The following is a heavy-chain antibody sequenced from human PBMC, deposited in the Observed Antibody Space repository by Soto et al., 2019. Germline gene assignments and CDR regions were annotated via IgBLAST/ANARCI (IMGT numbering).Heavy chain of an antibody. CDR2: ISSSSSYI. D-gene: IGHD2-15*01. CDR1: GFTFSSYS. J-gene: IGHJ5*02. Sequence: GGFLRLSCAASGFTFSSYSMNWVRQAPGKGLEWVSSISSSSSYIYYADSVKGRFTISRDNAKNSLYLQMNSLRAEDTAVYYCARDPYCSGGSCFPDNWFDPWGQGTLVTVSS. CDR3: ARDPYCSGGSCFPDNWFDP. V-gene: IGHV3-21*01.